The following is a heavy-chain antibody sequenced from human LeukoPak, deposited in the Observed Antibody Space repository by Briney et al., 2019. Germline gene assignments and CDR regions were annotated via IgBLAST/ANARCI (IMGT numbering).Heavy chain of an antibody. D-gene: IGHD6-13*01. CDR2: ISAYNGKT. V-gene: IGHV1-18*01. Sequence: GASVKVSCKASGYTFTSYGISWVRQAPGQGLEWMGWISAYNGKTKYAKKLQGRVTMTTDTSTSTAYMELRSLRSDDTAVYYCARDQHSSSWYRAFDIWGQGTMVTVSS. CDR3: ARDQHSSSWYRAFDI. J-gene: IGHJ3*02. CDR1: GYTFTSYG.